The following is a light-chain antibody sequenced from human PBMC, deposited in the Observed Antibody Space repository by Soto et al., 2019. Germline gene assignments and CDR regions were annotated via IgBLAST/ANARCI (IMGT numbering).Light chain of an antibody. J-gene: IGKJ1*01. CDR3: QQSYSSSWT. Sequence: DIQLTQSPSSLSASVGDSVTITSRASQSIGNSLTWYQQKPGKAPNLLIYATSILQNGVPSRFGCSGSGTDFTLTISSLQREEFATYYCQQSYSSSWTFGQATKV. CDR2: ATS. V-gene: IGKV1-39*01. CDR1: QSIGNS.